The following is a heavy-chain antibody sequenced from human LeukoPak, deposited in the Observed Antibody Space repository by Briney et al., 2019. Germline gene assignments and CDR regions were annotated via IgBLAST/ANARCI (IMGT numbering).Heavy chain of an antibody. V-gene: IGHV4-59*01. CDR1: GGSIISYY. Sequence: SETLSLTCTVSGGSIISYYWSWIRQPPGKGLEWIGYIYYSGNTNYNPSLKSRVTISLDTSRNQFSLKLSSVTAAVTAVYYCARGSLTGRTGYDFVSWGQGTLVTVSS. J-gene: IGHJ4*02. CDR2: IYYSGNT. D-gene: IGHD3-9*01. CDR3: ARGSLTGRTGYDFVS.